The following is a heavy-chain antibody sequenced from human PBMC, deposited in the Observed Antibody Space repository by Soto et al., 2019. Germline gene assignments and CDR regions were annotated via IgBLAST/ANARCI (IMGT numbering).Heavy chain of an antibody. CDR1: GFTVSNNY. J-gene: IGHJ6*04. V-gene: IGHV3-53*01. Sequence: EVQLVESGGGLIQPGGSLRLSCAASGFTVSNNYMIWVRQAPGKRLEWVSLFYSSGNPHYADSVRGRFTIYSDKSNNTLYFQSNSLRAGDTDVYYCETSPRVAVGGEGTTVTVSS. CDR2: FYSSGNP. CDR3: ETSPRVAV.